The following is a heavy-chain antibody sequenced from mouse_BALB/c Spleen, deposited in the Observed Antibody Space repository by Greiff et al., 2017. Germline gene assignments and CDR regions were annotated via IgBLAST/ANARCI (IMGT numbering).Heavy chain of an antibody. D-gene: IGHD4-1*01. CDR3: ARGEAGTYFDD. CDR1: GFNIKDTY. J-gene: IGHJ2*01. Sequence: VQLKESGAELVKPGASVKLSCTASGFNIKDTYMHWVKQRPEQGLEWIGRIDPANGNTKYDPKFQGKATITADTSSNTAYLQLSSLTSEDTAVYYCARGEAGTYFDDWGEGTTLTVSS. V-gene: IGHV14-3*02. CDR2: IDPANGNT.